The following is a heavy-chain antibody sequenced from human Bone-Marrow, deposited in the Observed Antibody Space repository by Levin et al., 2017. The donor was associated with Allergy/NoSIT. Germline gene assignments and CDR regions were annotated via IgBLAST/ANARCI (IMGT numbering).Heavy chain of an antibody. D-gene: IGHD4-17*01. J-gene: IGHJ4*02. CDR3: VRDGHHYDHDH. Sequence: LGESLKISCAASGFTFSSHWMHWVRQAPGKGPVWVSRIKYDGSDKAYADSVEGRFTISRDNAKNTLHLQMSSLRVEDTAVYYCVRDGHHYDHDHWGQGTLVIVSS. V-gene: IGHV3-74*01. CDR1: GFTFSSHW. CDR2: IKYDGSDK.